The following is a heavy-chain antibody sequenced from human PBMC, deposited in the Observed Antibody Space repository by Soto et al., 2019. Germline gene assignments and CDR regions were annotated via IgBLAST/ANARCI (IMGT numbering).Heavy chain of an antibody. CDR1: GVTFISYS. J-gene: IGHJ5*02. V-gene: IGHV3-21*01. CDR2: ISSSSSYI. D-gene: IGHD3-10*01. Sequence: GGFLRLSCAASGVTFISYSMNWVRQAPGKGLEWVSPISSSSSYIYYADSVKGRFTISRDNAKNSLYLQMNSLRAEDTAVYYCARGVAPILVRGAINWFDPWGQGTLVTVSS. CDR3: ARGVAPILVRGAINWFDP.